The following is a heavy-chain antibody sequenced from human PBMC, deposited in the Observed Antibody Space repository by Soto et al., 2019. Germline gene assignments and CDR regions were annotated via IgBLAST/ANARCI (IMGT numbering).Heavy chain of an antibody. Sequence: GGSLRLSCAASGFTFSNAWMNWVRQAPGKGLEWVGRIKSKTDGGTTDYAAPVKGRFTISRDDSKNTLYLQMNSLKTEDTAVYYCTTPLRDSSGWMVGLYYYYYGMDVWGQGTTVTLS. CDR2: IKSKTDGGTT. J-gene: IGHJ6*02. CDR1: GFTFSNAW. V-gene: IGHV3-15*07. D-gene: IGHD6-19*01. CDR3: TTPLRDSSGWMVGLYYYYYGMDV.